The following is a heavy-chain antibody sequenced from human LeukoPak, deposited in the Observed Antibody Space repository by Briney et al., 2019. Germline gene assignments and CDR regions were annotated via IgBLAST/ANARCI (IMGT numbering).Heavy chain of an antibody. Sequence: SETLSLTCTVSGACISSFYGNWIRQPPGKGLEWIGYVYYSGSTNYNPSLKSRVTISVDTSKNQFSLKLSSVTAADTAVNYCARGEYSSSRRCCVAYWGQGTLVTVSS. D-gene: IGHD6-13*01. CDR1: GACISSFY. V-gene: IGHV4-59*01. J-gene: IGHJ4*02. CDR3: ARGEYSSSRRCCVAY. CDR2: VYYSGST.